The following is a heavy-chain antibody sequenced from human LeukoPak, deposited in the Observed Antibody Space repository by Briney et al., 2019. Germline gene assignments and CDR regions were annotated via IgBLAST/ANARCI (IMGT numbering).Heavy chain of an antibody. J-gene: IGHJ6*03. CDR1: GGSISSYY. CDR3: ARSFYCSGGSCYSYYYYYYMDV. V-gene: IGHV4-59*01. CDR2: IYYSGST. D-gene: IGHD2-15*01. Sequence: SETLSFTCTVSGGSISSYYWSWIRQPPGKGLEWIGYIYYSGSTNYNPSLKSRVTISVDTSKNQFSLKLSSVTAADTAVYYCARSFYCSGGSCYSYYYYYYMDVWGKGTTVTVSS.